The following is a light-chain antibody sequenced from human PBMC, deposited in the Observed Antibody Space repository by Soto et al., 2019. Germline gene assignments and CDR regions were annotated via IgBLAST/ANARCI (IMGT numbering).Light chain of an antibody. CDR2: EVS. J-gene: IGLJ2*01. V-gene: IGLV2-14*01. CDR1: SSDVGGYDY. CDR3: CSYTGSLTLL. Sequence: QSALTQPASVSGSPGQSITISCTGSSSDVGGYDYVSWYQQHPGKAPELMIYEVSNRPSGVSNRFSGSKSGNTASLTISGLQAEDEADYYCCSYTGSLTLLFGGGTKVTVL.